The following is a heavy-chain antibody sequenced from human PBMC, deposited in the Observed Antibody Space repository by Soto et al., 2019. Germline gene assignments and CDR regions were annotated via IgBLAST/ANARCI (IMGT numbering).Heavy chain of an antibody. CDR1: GFTFSSYA. Sequence: LSLTCAASGFTFSSYAMSWVRQAPGKGLEWVSAISGSGGSTYYADSVKGRFTISRDNSKNTLYLQMNSLRAEDTAVYYCAKVSVDIVVVVAATYFDYWGQGTLVTVSS. CDR3: AKVSVDIVVVVAATYFDY. V-gene: IGHV3-23*01. J-gene: IGHJ4*02. D-gene: IGHD2-15*01. CDR2: ISGSGGST.